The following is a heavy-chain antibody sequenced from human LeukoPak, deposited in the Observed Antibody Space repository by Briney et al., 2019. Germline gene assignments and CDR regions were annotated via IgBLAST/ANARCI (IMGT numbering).Heavy chain of an antibody. CDR1: GGSFSGYY. D-gene: IGHD6-6*01. CDR2: IDHSGST. Sequence: PSETLSLTCAVYGGSFSGYYWSWIRQPPGKGLEWIGEIDHSGSTNYNPSLKSRVTISVDTSKNQFSLKLSSVTAADTAVYYCARGQAARRNYYYYYMDVWGKGTTVTVSS. V-gene: IGHV4-34*01. J-gene: IGHJ6*03. CDR3: ARGQAARRNYYYYYMDV.